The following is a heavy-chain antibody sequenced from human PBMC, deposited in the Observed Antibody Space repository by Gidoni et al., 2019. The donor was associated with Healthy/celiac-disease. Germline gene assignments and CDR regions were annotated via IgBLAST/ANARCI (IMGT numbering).Heavy chain of an antibody. D-gene: IGHD6-19*01. CDR1: GGSFSGYY. CDR3: ASGIAVAGRYYYYYYGMDV. Sequence: QVQLQQWGAGLLKPSETLSLTCAVYGGSFSGYYWSWIRQPPGKGLEWIGEINHSGSTNYNPSLKSRVTISVDTSKNQFSLKLSSVTAADTAVYYCASGIAVAGRYYYYYYGMDVWGQGTTVTVSS. J-gene: IGHJ6*02. V-gene: IGHV4-34*01. CDR2: INHSGST.